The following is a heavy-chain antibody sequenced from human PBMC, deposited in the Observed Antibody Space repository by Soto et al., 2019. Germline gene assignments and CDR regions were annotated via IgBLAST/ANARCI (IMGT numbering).Heavy chain of an antibody. V-gene: IGHV4-59*01. CDR3: ARAYGGYADY. J-gene: IGHJ4*02. Sequence: QVQLQEPGPGLVKPSETLSLTCTVSGGSISSYYWSWIRQPPGKGLEWIGYIYYSGSTNYNPSLKSRVTISVDTSKNQFSLKLSSVTAADTAVYYCARAYGGYADYWGQGALVTVSS. CDR2: IYYSGST. D-gene: IGHD5-12*01. CDR1: GGSISSYY.